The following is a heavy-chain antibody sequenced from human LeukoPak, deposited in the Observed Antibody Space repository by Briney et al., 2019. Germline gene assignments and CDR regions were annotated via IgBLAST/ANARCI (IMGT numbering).Heavy chain of an antibody. V-gene: IGHV4-61*08. Sequence: SETLSLTCTVSGGSISSPGYHWSWIRQPPGKGLEWIGYIYYSGSTNYNPSLKSRVTISVDTSKNQFSLKLSSVTAADTAVYYCARHFISSRVGAIDAFDIWGQGTMVTVSS. D-gene: IGHD1-26*01. CDR2: IYYSGST. CDR1: GGSISSPGYH. CDR3: ARHFISSRVGAIDAFDI. J-gene: IGHJ3*02.